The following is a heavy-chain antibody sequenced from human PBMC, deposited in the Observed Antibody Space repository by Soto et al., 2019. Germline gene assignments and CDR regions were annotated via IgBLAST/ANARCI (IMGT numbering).Heavy chain of an antibody. CDR3: AKYQSTSSGAEGFDY. V-gene: IGHV3-23*01. Sequence: EVQLLESGGGLVQPGGSLRLSCAASGFTFSNYAMSWVRQAPGEGLEWVSSISGGGGDTYYADSVQGRFTISRDNSKITVSLQLNSLTADDTGVYYCAKYQSTSSGAEGFDYWSQGALVTVSS. CDR2: ISGGGGDT. CDR1: GFTFSNYA. D-gene: IGHD6-6*01. J-gene: IGHJ4*02.